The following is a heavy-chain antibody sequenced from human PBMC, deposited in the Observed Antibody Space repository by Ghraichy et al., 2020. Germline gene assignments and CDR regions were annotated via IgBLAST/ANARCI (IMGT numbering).Heavy chain of an antibody. J-gene: IGHJ3*02. Sequence: SQTLSLTCTISGGSISSGGYYWSWIRQHPGKGLEWIGYIYSSGTTYYNPSLKSRVTISVDTSKNQFSLNLSFMTAADTAVYYCARGFYCSGANCSPNYGEDAFDIWGQGTMVTV. CDR3: ARGFYCSGANCSPNYGEDAFDI. CDR1: GGSISSGGYY. CDR2: IYSSGTT. V-gene: IGHV4-31*03. D-gene: IGHD2-2*01.